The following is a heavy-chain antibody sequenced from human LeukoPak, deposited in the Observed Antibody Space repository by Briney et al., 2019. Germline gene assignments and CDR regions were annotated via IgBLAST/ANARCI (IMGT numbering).Heavy chain of an antibody. CDR2: MHYSGST. V-gene: IGHV4-39*01. CDR1: VGSISTSYY. J-gene: IGHJ5*02. CDR3: ARHYGP. Sequence: SESLSLTWTVSVGSISTSYYWGWIRQPPGKGLEWIGSMHYSGSTYYNPSLKSRVTISVDTSKNQFSLKLNSVTAADTAVYYCARHYGPWGQGTLVTVSS. D-gene: IGHD3-10*01.